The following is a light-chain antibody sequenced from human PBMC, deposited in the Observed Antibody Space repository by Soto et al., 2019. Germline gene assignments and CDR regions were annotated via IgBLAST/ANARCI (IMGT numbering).Light chain of an antibody. J-gene: IGLJ1*01. CDR3: NSYTTNNNV. CDR2: GVS. V-gene: IGLV2-14*03. Sequence: PVLTKPASVNRSPVQSITITSNGTSSDIGSYNYVSWYQQHPGRAPKLLIYGVSNRPSGVSDRFSGSKSGITASLTISGLQAEDEADYYCNSYTTNNNVFGTGTKVTVL. CDR1: SSDIGSYNY.